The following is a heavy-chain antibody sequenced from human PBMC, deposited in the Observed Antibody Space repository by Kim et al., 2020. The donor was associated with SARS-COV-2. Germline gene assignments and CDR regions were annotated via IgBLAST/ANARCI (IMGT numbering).Heavy chain of an antibody. CDR1: GGSISSGGFF. V-gene: IGHV4-31*03. CDR3: ARGAGSSSGYYYYYMDV. J-gene: IGHJ6*03. D-gene: IGHD1-26*01. CDR2: ISYSGNT. Sequence: SETLSLTCTVSGGSISSGGFFWSWIRQHPGKGLEWIGYISYSGNTYYNPSLRGRVTISGDTSKNQFSLNLNSVTAADTAVYLCARGAGSSSGYYYYYMDVWGKGTTVTVSS.